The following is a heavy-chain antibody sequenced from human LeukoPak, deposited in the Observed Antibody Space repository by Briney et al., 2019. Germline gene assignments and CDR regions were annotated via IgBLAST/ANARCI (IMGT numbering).Heavy chain of an antibody. CDR1: GGSISSGSYY. V-gene: IGHV4-61*02. CDR2: IYTSGST. D-gene: IGHD1-14*01. J-gene: IGHJ4*02. CDR3: ARAPKPDNFDY. Sequence: SETLSLTCTVSGGSISSGSYYWSWIRQPAGKGLEWIGRIYTSGSTKYNPSLRSRVTISVDTSKNQFSLKLSSVTAADTAVYYCARAPKPDNFDYWGQGTLVTVSS.